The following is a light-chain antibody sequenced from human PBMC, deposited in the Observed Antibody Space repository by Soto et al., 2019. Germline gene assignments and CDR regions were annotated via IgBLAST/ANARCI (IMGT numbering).Light chain of an antibody. CDR2: GAT. CDR3: QQYDSWPQT. CDR1: QSVSSN. Sequence: EIRMTQSPVTLFVTPGVRVMFYCAASQSVSSNVAWYQRKPGQAPRLLVYGATSRVRSVPARFSGSGSGTSFTLTNSNLQSEDFAVYWCQQYDSWPQTYGQGTRLEI. V-gene: IGKV3-15*01. J-gene: IGKJ2*01.